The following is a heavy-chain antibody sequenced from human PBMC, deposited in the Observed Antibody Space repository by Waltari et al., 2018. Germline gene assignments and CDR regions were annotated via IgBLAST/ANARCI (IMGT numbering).Heavy chain of an antibody. Sequence: QVQLVESGGGVVQPGRSLRLSCAASGFTFSSYGMHRVRQAPGKGLEWVAVIWYDGSNKYYADSVKGRFTISRDNSKNTLYLQMNSLRAEDTAVYYCAKRGSGTKAFDIWGQGTMVTVSS. J-gene: IGHJ3*02. D-gene: IGHD2-2*01. CDR2: IWYDGSNK. CDR3: AKRGSGTKAFDI. CDR1: GFTFSSYG. V-gene: IGHV3-30*18.